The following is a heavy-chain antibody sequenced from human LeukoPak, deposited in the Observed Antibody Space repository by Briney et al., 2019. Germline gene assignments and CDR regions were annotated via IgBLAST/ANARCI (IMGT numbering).Heavy chain of an antibody. CDR1: GGSISSYY. D-gene: IGHD5-18*01. CDR2: IYYSGST. Sequence: SETLSLTCTVSGGSISSYYWSWIRQPPGKGLEWIGYIYYSGSTNYNPSLKSRVTISVDTSKNQFSLKLSSVTAADTAVYCCARVSLWLQGVFDYWGQGTLVTVSS. CDR3: ARVSLWLQGVFDY. J-gene: IGHJ4*02. V-gene: IGHV4-59*01.